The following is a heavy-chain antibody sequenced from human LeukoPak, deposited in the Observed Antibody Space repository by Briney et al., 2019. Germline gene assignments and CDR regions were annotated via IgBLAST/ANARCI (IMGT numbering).Heavy chain of an antibody. V-gene: IGHV4-34*01. Sequence: SETLSLTCAVYGGSFSGYYWSWIRQPPGKGLEWIGEINHSGSTNYNPSLESRVTISVDTSKNQFSLKLSSVTAADTAVYYCARDAEGSGSYYNWFDPWGQGTLVTVSS. J-gene: IGHJ5*02. D-gene: IGHD3-10*01. CDR3: ARDAEGSGSYYNWFDP. CDR1: GGSFSGYY. CDR2: INHSGST.